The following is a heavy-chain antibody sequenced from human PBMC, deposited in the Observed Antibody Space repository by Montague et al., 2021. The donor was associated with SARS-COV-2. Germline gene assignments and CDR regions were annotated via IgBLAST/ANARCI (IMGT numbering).Heavy chain of an antibody. CDR3: ARTHYDILAGYYIAFDY. CDR2: SDWDDDK. Sequence: PLVKPTQTLTLTCTFSGFSLSTSGMCVSWIRQPPGKALEWLAHSDWDDDKYYSTSLKTRLTISKDASKIQVVLTMTNMDPVDTATYYCARTHYDILAGYYIAFDYWGQGTLVTVSS. D-gene: IGHD3-9*01. V-gene: IGHV2-70*01. J-gene: IGHJ4*02. CDR1: GFSLSTSGMC.